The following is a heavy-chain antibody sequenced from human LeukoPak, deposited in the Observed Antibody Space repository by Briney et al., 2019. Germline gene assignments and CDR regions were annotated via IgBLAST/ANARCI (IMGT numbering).Heavy chain of an antibody. V-gene: IGHV3-30-3*01. CDR1: GFTFSSYA. Sequence: GGSLRLSCAASGFTFSSYAMHWVRQAPGKGLEWVAVISYDGSNKYYADSVKGRFTISRDNSKNTLYLQMNSLRAEDTAVYYCAKDRNWSGWGTRWDYWGQGTLVTVSS. CDR2: ISYDGSNK. D-gene: IGHD1-1*01. CDR3: AKDRNWSGWGTRWDY. J-gene: IGHJ4*02.